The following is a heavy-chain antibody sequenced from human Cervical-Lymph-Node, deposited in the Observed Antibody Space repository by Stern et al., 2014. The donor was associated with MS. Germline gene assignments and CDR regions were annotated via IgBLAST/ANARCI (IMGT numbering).Heavy chain of an antibody. J-gene: IGHJ4*02. D-gene: IGHD1-26*01. V-gene: IGHV1-24*01. CDR2: FDPEDGET. CDR1: GYTLTELS. CDR3: ATLGIVGTTRTDF. Sequence: VQLVESGAEVKKPGASVKVSCKVSGYTLTELSMHWVRQAPGKGLEWLGGFDPEDGETIYAQKLQGRVTMTEDTSTDTAYMELSSLRSEDTAVYYCATLGIVGTTRTDFWGQGTLVTVSS.